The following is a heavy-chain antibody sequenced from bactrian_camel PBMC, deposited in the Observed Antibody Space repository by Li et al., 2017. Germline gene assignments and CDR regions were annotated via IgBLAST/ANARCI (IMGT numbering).Heavy chain of an antibody. CDR1: GYGASRYC. D-gene: IGHD1*01. CDR2: IDNDGST. CDR3: AAPIGEYWVGEYKF. V-gene: IGHV3S67*01. Sequence: DVQLVESGGGSVQAGGSLRLSCAASGYGASRYCMGWFRQAPGKEREGVAGIDNDGSTSYAGSVEGRFTISKDNVKNRLYLRMNSLKSEDTAIYYCAAPIGEYWVGEYKFWGQGTQVTVS. J-gene: IGHJ4*01.